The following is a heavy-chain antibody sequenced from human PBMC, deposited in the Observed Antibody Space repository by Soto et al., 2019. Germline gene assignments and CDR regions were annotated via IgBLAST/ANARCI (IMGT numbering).Heavy chain of an antibody. CDR1: GFTFSGYY. V-gene: IGHV3-7*01. Sequence: GGSLRLSCAASGFTFSGYYMSWVRQAPGKGLEWVATIKEDGSEKYYVDSVKGRFTISRDDAKSSLSLQMNSLRAEDTAVYHCARGGSSHFDNWGQGTLVTVSS. CDR2: IKEDGSEK. J-gene: IGHJ4*02. CDR3: ARGGSSHFDN. D-gene: IGHD3-10*01.